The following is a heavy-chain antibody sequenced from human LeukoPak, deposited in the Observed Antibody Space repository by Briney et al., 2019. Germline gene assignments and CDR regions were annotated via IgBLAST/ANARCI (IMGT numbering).Heavy chain of an antibody. J-gene: IGHJ3*02. CDR3: ARFCGGDCRGAFDI. CDR2: ISAYNGNT. Sequence: ASVKVSCKASGYTFTSYGISWVRQAPGQGLEWMGWISAYNGNTNYAQKLQGRVTMTTDTSTSTAYMELRSLRSDDTAVYYCARFCGGDCRGAFDIWGQGTMVTVSS. V-gene: IGHV1-18*01. CDR1: GYTFTSYG. D-gene: IGHD2-21*02.